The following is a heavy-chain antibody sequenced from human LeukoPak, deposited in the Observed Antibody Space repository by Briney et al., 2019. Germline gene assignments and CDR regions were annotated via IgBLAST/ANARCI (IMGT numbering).Heavy chain of an antibody. CDR2: ISDSDGST. CDR1: GFTFSSYA. D-gene: IGHD3-22*01. J-gene: IGHJ4*02. CDR3: AKDSYVDRSGTSFDN. V-gene: IGHV3-23*01. Sequence: PGGSLGLFCAASGFTFSSYAMSRVRQAPGEGLEWVSTISDSDGSTYYADSVTGRFTISRDNSKDTLYLQMNSLTAEDTAVYYCAKDSYVDRSGTSFDNWGQGTLVTVSS.